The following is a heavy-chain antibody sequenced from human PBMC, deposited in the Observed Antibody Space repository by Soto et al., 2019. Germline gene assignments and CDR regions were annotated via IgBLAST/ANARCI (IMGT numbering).Heavy chain of an antibody. CDR1: GGSISSSNW. CDR3: ARDYYDGNPGWFDP. J-gene: IGHJ5*02. CDR2: IYHSGST. Sequence: SETLSLTCAVSGGSISSSNWWSWVRQPPGKGLEWIGEIYHSGSTNYNPSLKSRVTISVDKSKNQFSLKLSSVTAAVTGVYYCARDYYDGNPGWFDPWGQGTLVTVSS. D-gene: IGHD3-22*01. V-gene: IGHV4-4*02.